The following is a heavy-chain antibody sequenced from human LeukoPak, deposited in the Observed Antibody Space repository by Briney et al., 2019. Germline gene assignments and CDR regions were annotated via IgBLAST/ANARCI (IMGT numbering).Heavy chain of an antibody. J-gene: IGHJ3*02. CDR3: ARGIGTSYDSSRDAFDI. V-gene: IGHV4-61*02. CDR2: IYTPGT. D-gene: IGHD3-22*01. CDR1: AGSINSDDYY. Sequence: SQTPSLTCTVSAGSINSDDYYWSWIRQPAGKGLEWIGRIYTPGTNYNYNPSLKSRVTISIDTSKNQFSLKLTSVTAANTAVYYCARGIGTSYDSSRDAFDIWGQGTMVTVSS.